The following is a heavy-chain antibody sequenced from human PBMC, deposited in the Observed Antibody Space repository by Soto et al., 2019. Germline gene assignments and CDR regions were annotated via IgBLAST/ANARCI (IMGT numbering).Heavy chain of an antibody. CDR3: ARAPVLLWFGELLPRGMDG. Sequence: QVQLVQSGAEVKKPGASVKVSCKASGYTFTSYAMHWVRQAPGQRLEWMGWINAGNGNTKYSQKFQGRVTITRDTSASTAYMELSSLRSEDTAVYYCARAPVLLWFGELLPRGMDGWGKGTTVTFSS. CDR2: INAGNGNT. J-gene: IGHJ6*03. CDR1: GYTFTSYA. V-gene: IGHV1-3*01. D-gene: IGHD3-10*01.